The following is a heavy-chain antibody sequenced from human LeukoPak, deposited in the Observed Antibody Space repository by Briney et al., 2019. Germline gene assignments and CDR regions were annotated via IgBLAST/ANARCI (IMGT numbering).Heavy chain of an antibody. CDR2: FDPEDGET. Sequence: ASVKVSCKVSGYTLTELSMHWVRQAPGKGLEWMGGFDPEDGETIYAQKFQGRVTMTEDTSTDTAYMELSSLRSEDTAVYYCATVSKGSGRTEYFQHWGQGTLVTVSS. CDR1: GYTLTELS. CDR3: ATVSKGSGRTEYFQH. J-gene: IGHJ1*01. D-gene: IGHD1/OR15-1a*01. V-gene: IGHV1-24*01.